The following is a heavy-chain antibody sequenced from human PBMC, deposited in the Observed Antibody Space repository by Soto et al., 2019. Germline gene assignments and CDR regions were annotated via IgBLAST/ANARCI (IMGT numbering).Heavy chain of an antibody. J-gene: IGHJ5*02. CDR1: GFTLSIND. V-gene: IGHV3-23*01. Sequence: VQLLESGGGLVQPGGSLRLSCAASGFTLSINDMSWVRQAPGKGLEWVSSISGSDGRTYYADSVKGRFTISTDNSKNTLYLQMSSLRVVDTAVYYCAKYYYASGSNWFDPWGRGTLVTVSS. D-gene: IGHD3-10*01. CDR2: ISGSDGRT. CDR3: AKYYYASGSNWFDP.